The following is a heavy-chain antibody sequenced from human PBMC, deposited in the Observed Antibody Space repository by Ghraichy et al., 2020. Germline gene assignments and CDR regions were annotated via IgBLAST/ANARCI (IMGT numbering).Heavy chain of an antibody. CDR1: GYTFTSYG. V-gene: IGHV1-18*01. D-gene: IGHD1-7*01. Sequence: ASVKVSCKTSGYTFTSYGISWVRQAPGQGLEWVGWINTNNGNANYAQKFQGRVTMTRDTSASTAYMELRSLRSDDTAVNYCARDWDYSWFDPWGQGTLVTVSS. CDR3: ARDWDYSWFDP. J-gene: IGHJ5*02. CDR2: INTNNGNA.